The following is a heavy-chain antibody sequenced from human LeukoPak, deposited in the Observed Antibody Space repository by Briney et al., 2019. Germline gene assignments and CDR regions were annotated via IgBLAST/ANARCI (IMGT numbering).Heavy chain of an antibody. CDR2: INPSSGTT. D-gene: IGHD6-19*01. CDR1: GYTFTKYY. Sequence: ASVTVSCTASGYTFTKYYIHWVRRAPGQGLEWMGRINPSSGTTIYPQKFQGRVTMTRDTSTSTVYVELSRLRSEDTAIYYCARDRAFAGTKEDAFDNWGQGTMVTASS. CDR3: ARDRAFAGTKEDAFDN. V-gene: IGHV1-46*01. J-gene: IGHJ3*02.